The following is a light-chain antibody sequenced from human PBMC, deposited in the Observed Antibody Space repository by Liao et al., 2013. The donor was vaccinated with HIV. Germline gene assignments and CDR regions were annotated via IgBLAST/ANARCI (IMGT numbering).Light chain of an antibody. CDR3: QSADSSDTCPV. CDR1: ALPKQY. CDR2: KDT. V-gene: IGLV3-25*03. Sequence: SYELTQPPSVSVSPGQTARITCSGDALPKQYAYWYQQKPGQAPVLVIYKDTERPSGIPERFSGSSSGTTVTLTISGVQAEDEADYYCQSADSSDTCPVFGGGTKLTVL. J-gene: IGLJ3*02.